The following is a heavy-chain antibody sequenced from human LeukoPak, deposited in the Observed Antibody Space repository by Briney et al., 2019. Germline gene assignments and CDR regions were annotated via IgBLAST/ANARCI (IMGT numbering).Heavy chain of an antibody. J-gene: IGHJ4*02. CDR3: AKDRSLWTTVPTFIDF. V-gene: IGHV3-48*03. CDR2: ISSSGSTI. D-gene: IGHD4-17*01. CDR1: GFTFSSYE. Sequence: GGSLRLSCAASGFTFSSYEMHWVRQAPGRGLEWVSYISSSGSTIYYADSVKGRFTISRDNSNSTLFLQINSLRVEDTALYYCAKDRSLWTTVPTFIDFWSQGTLVTVSS.